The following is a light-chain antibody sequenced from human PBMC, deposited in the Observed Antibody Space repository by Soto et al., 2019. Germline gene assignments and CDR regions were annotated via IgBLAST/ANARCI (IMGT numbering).Light chain of an antibody. Sequence: EIVVTQSPGILSVSPGDRATLSCRASQSVGRNLAWYQQKPGQAPTLLIYAASTRATGLPARFSGSGSGTDFTLTISSLQSEDFAVYYCQEYSMWPLFTFGSGARVDIK. CDR3: QEYSMWPLFT. CDR2: AAS. J-gene: IGKJ3*01. V-gene: IGKV3-15*01. CDR1: QSVGRN.